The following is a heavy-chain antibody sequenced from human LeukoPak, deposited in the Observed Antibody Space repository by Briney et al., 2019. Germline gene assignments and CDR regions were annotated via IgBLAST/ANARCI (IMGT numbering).Heavy chain of an antibody. D-gene: IGHD2-2*01. CDR2: IYYSGST. V-gene: IGHV4-59*01. Sequence: PSETLSLTCTASGGSISSYYWSWIRQPPGKGLEWIGYIYYSGSTNYNPSLKSRVTISVDTSKNQFSLKLSSVTAADTAVYYCATYQLPSLGYYYYMDVWGKGTTVTVSS. J-gene: IGHJ6*03. CDR3: ATYQLPSLGYYYYMDV. CDR1: GGSISSYY.